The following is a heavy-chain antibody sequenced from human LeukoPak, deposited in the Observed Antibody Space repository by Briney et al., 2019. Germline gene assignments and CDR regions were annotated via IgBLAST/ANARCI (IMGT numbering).Heavy chain of an antibody. Sequence: GGSLRLSCAASGFSFSDFSMSWIRQTPGRGLEWISYISSSGDSTFYAESVKGRFTISRDNARNFVYLQMNGLRVDDTAVYYCARADRYNWNHFDYWGQGTLVTVSS. CDR2: ISSSGDST. CDR3: ARADRYNWNHFDY. CDR1: GFSFSDFS. D-gene: IGHD1-20*01. V-gene: IGHV3-11*01. J-gene: IGHJ4*02.